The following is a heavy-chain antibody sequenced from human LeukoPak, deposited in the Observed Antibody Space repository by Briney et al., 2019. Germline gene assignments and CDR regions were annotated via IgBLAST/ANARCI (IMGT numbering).Heavy chain of an antibody. J-gene: IGHJ5*02. CDR2: IIPILGIA. V-gene: IGHV1-69*04. Sequence: EASVKVSCKASGGTFSSYAISWVRQAPGQGLEWMGRIIPILGIANYAQKFQGRVTITADKSTSTAYMELSSLRSEDTAVYYCARAASGQWLVNWFDPWGQRTLVTVSS. D-gene: IGHD6-19*01. CDR3: ARAASGQWLVNWFDP. CDR1: GGTFSSYA.